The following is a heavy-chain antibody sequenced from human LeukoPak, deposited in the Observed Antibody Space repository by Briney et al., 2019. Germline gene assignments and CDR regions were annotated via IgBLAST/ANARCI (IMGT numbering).Heavy chain of an antibody. CDR3: AKVGSYYYDSSGPFDY. Sequence: SETLSLTCAVYGGSFSDYYWSWIRQPPGKGLEWIGEINHSGSTNYNPSLKSRVTISLDTSKNQFSLKLSSVTAADTAVYYCAKVGSYYYDSSGPFDYWGQGTLVTVSS. D-gene: IGHD3-22*01. V-gene: IGHV4-34*01. CDR2: INHSGST. CDR1: GGSFSDYY. J-gene: IGHJ4*02.